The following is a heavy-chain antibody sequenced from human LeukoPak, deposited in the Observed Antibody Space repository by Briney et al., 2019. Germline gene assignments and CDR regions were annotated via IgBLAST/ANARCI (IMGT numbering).Heavy chain of an antibody. D-gene: IGHD3-10*01. Sequence: SETLSLTCAVYGGSFSGYYWSWIRQPPGKGLEWIGEINHSGSTNYKPSLKSRVTISVDRSKNQFSLKLSSVTAADTAVYYCARGGRFGAGNDYWGQGTLVTVSS. CDR1: GGSFSGYY. CDR3: ARGGRFGAGNDY. CDR2: INHSGST. J-gene: IGHJ4*02. V-gene: IGHV4-34*01.